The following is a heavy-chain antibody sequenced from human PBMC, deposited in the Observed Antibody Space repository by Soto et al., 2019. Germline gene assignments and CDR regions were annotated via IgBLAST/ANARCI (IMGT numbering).Heavy chain of an antibody. CDR3: ARGRGVVIPAGTPDAFDV. CDR2: ISAFNGYT. Sequence: ASVKVSCKGSGYIFNKYGFNWVRQAPGQGLEWMGRISAFNGYTNFAQKFQGRVTLTTDTSTNTAYMELSSLRSDDTAIYYCARGRGVVIPAGTPDAFDVWGQGTMVTVSS. V-gene: IGHV1-18*01. J-gene: IGHJ3*01. CDR1: GYIFNKYG. D-gene: IGHD2-21*01.